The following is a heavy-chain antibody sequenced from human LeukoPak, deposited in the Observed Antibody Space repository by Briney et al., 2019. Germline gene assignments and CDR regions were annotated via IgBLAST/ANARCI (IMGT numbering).Heavy chain of an antibody. CDR1: GGSISSYY. V-gene: IGHV4-59*01. D-gene: IGHD3-10*01. CDR3: ARHSLLFYGSGSYFLNSMDV. CDR2: MYYTGST. J-gene: IGHJ6*02. Sequence: SETLSLTCTVSGGSISSYYWSWIRQPPGKGLEWIGYMYYTGSTNYNPSLKSRLTISVDTSKNQFSLRLSSVTAADTAVYYCARHSLLFYGSGSYFLNSMDVWGQGTTVTVSS.